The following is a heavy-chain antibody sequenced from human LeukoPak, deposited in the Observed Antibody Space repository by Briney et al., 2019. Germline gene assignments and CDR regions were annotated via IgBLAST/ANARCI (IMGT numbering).Heavy chain of an antibody. V-gene: IGHV3-30-3*01. CDR3: ARDLRLLEWFVGVEVPYYFDY. J-gene: IGHJ4*02. Sequence: GRSLRLSCAASGFTFSSYAMHWVRQAPGKGLEWVAVISYDGSNKYYADSVKGRFTISRDNSKNTLYLQMNSLRAEDTAVYYCARDLRLLEWFVGVEVPYYFDYWGQGTLVTVSS. CDR2: ISYDGSNK. D-gene: IGHD3-3*01. CDR1: GFTFSSYA.